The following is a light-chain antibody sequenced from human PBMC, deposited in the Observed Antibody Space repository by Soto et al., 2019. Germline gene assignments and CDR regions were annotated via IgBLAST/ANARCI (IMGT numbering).Light chain of an antibody. CDR2: AAS. CDR1: QGISSY. Sequence: AIRMTQSPSSLSACTGDRVTITCRASQGISSYLAWYQQKPGKAPKLLIYAASTLQSGVPSRFSGSGSGTDFTLTISCLQSEYFATSYSPEYYSLPLFGQ. J-gene: IGKJ1*01. CDR3: PEYYSLPL. V-gene: IGKV1-8*01.